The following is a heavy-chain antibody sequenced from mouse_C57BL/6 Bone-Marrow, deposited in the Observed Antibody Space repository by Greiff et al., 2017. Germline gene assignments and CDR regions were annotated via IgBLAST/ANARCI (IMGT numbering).Heavy chain of an antibody. J-gene: IGHJ3*01. Sequence: QVQLQQSGAELVKPGASVKLSCKASGYTFTSYWMHWVKQRPGQGLEWIGMIHPNSGSTNYNEKVKSKATLTVDKSSSTAYMQLSRLTSEDSAVYNCAREGWFPFAYWGQGTLVTVSA. V-gene: IGHV1-64*01. D-gene: IGHD2-3*01. CDR1: GYTFTSYW. CDR3: AREGWFPFAY. CDR2: IHPNSGST.